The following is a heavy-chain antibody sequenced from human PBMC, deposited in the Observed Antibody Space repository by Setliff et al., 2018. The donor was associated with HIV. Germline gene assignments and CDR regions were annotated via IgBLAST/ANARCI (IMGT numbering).Heavy chain of an antibody. D-gene: IGHD5-12*01. CDR3: HSGYDAEEQSYFDY. CDR2: VNRDGSST. V-gene: IGHV3-74*01. Sequence: GESLKISCAASGFTFDRFWMHWVRQAPGKGLVWVSRVNRDGSSTTYADSVKDRFTISRDNAKNTLYLQMNSLRAEDTGVYYCHSGYDAEEQSYFDYWGQGALVTVSS. J-gene: IGHJ4*02. CDR1: GFTFDRFW.